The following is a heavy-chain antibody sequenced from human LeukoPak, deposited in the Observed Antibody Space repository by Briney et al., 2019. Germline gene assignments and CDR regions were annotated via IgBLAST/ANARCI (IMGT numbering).Heavy chain of an antibody. Sequence: PGGSLRLSCAASGFTFSNYWMSWVRQAPGKGLEWVANIKYDRSEIYYVDSVKGRFTISRDNAKNSLYLQMNSLRAEDTAVYYCARMEYYYDSSGYYFDYWGQGTLVTVSS. CDR3: ARMEYYYDSSGYYFDY. CDR2: IKYDRSEI. CDR1: GFTFSNYW. D-gene: IGHD3-22*01. J-gene: IGHJ4*02. V-gene: IGHV3-7*03.